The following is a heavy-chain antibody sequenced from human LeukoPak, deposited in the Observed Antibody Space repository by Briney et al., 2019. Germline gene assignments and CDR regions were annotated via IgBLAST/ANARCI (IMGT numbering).Heavy chain of an antibody. CDR3: AKIIAVVYDAFDI. D-gene: IGHD6-19*01. J-gene: IGHJ3*02. CDR1: GFTFSSYA. Sequence: QTGGSLRLSCAASGFTFSSYAMSWVRQAPGKGPEWVSAISGSGGSTYYADSVKGRFTISRDNSKNTLYLQMNSLRAEDTAVYYCAKIIAVVYDAFDIWGQGTMVTVSS. CDR2: ISGSGGST. V-gene: IGHV3-23*01.